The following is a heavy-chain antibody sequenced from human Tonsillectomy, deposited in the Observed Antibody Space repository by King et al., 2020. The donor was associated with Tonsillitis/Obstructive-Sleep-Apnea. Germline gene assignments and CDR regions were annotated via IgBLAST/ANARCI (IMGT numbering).Heavy chain of an antibody. V-gene: IGHV3-23*04. CDR3: ARTVTVVNLSEFDY. CDR1: GFTFSSYA. CDR2: ISGSGGST. D-gene: IGHD3-22*01. J-gene: IGHJ4*02. Sequence: VQLVESGGGLVQPGGSLRLSCAASGFTFSSYAMSWVRQAPGRGLEWVSAISGSGGSTYSADSVKGRFTISRDNFKNTLYLQMNSLRAEDTAVYYCARTVTVVNLSEFDYWGQGTLVTVSS.